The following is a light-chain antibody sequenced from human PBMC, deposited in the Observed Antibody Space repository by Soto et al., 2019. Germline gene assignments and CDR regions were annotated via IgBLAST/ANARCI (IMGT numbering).Light chain of an antibody. Sequence: DIQMTHSPSILSASVGDRVTITCRASQSISSWLAWYQQRPGKAPKLLIYKASSLESGVPSRFSGSGSGTDFTLTISSLEPEDFAVYYCQQRSNWPRWTFGQGTKVDIK. J-gene: IGKJ1*01. CDR3: QQRSNWPRWT. CDR2: KAS. V-gene: IGKV1-5*03. CDR1: QSISSW.